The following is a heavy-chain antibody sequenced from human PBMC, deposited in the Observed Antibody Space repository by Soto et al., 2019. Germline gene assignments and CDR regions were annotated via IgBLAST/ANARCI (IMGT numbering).Heavy chain of an antibody. CDR2: FYRDDSDT. Sequence: GESLKISCKAPGYIFTDYWIGWVRQMPGKGLEWVGIFYRDDSDTRYSPSFQGQVTISVDKSINTAYLQWSSLKASDSAMYYCARPSTGYVQYWGQGTLVTVSS. CDR3: ARPSTGYVQY. V-gene: IGHV5-51*01. D-gene: IGHD2-8*02. J-gene: IGHJ1*01. CDR1: GYIFTDYW.